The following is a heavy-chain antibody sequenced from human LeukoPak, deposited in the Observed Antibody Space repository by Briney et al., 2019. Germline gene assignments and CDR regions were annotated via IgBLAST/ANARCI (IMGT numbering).Heavy chain of an antibody. V-gene: IGHV3-7*03. Sequence: GGSLRLSCAVSGFTFSSHWMSWVRQAPGKGLEWVANIEKDGSERYYVDSVKGRFAIPRDNAKNSLYLQMNSLRAEDTAVYYCARDAAGEDYWGQGTLVTVSS. CDR1: GFTFSSHW. CDR2: IEKDGSER. J-gene: IGHJ4*02. D-gene: IGHD6-13*01. CDR3: ARDAAGEDY.